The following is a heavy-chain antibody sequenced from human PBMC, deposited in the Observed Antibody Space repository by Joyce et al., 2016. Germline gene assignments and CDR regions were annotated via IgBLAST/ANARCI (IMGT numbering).Heavy chain of an antibody. V-gene: IGHV3-74*01. J-gene: IGHJ4*02. CDR1: GFTFRDVW. Sequence: VRLVESWGDSVQPGGSLRLSCAGSGFTFRDVWMDWVRGTRGKGLVWVSRNDRHGNSTSYADFAKGRFTVSRDNAKNTLFLQMDSLRVEDTAVYFCTTVTTPTDNWGQGTLVTVSP. CDR3: TTVTTPTDN. D-gene: IGHD4-17*01. CDR2: NDRHGNST.